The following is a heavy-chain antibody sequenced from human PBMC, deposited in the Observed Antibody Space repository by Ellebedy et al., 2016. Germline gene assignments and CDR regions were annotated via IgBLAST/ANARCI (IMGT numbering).Heavy chain of an antibody. CDR2: IYPRDSDT. CDR1: EYSFSNYW. CDR3: ATYGGLDV. Sequence: GESLKISXKASEYSFSNYWIGWVRQMPGKGLEWVGVIYPRDSDTRYSQSFKGQITISADTYSSTAYLQWTSLKASDSAVYYCATYGGLDVWGKGTTVTVSS. J-gene: IGHJ6*04. V-gene: IGHV5-51*01. D-gene: IGHD2-21*01.